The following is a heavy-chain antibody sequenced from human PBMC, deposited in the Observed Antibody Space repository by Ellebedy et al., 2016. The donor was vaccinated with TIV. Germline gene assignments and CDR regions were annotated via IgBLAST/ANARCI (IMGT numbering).Heavy chain of an antibody. CDR1: GFTFSDYY. Sequence: GESLKISXAASGFTFSDYYMSWVRQAPGKGLEWVSAISGSGGSTYYADSVKGRFTISRDNSKNTLYLQMNSLRAEDTAVYYCAKGWRLGDLGWFDPWGQGTLVTVSS. CDR3: AKGWRLGDLGWFDP. D-gene: IGHD3-16*01. V-gene: IGHV3-23*01. CDR2: ISGSGGST. J-gene: IGHJ5*02.